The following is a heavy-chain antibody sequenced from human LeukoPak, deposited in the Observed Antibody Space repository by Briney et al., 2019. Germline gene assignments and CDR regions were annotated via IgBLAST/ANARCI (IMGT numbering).Heavy chain of an antibody. J-gene: IGHJ4*02. V-gene: IGHV3-21*01. D-gene: IGHD4-17*01. CDR2: ISSGSSAI. Sequence: GGSLRPSCEASGFTFTTYSMTWVRQAPGKGLEWVSIISSGSSAIFSADALKGRFTISRDDAKNLLYLDMNSLRAEDTAVYYCARGHTAVTRHFDFWGQGTLITVSS. CDR1: GFTFTTYS. CDR3: ARGHTAVTRHFDF.